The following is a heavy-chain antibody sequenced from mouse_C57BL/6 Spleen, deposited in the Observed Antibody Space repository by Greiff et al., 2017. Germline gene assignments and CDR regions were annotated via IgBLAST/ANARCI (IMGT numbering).Heavy chain of an antibody. V-gene: IGHV5-16*01. Sequence: EVKVVESEGGLVQPGSSMKLSCTASGFTFSDYYMAWVRQVPEKGLEWVANINYDGSSTYYLDSLKSRFIISRDNAKNILYLQMSSLKSEDTATYYCARDRDYGSYWYLDVWGTGTTVTVSS. CDR1: GFTFSDYY. CDR2: INYDGSST. J-gene: IGHJ1*03. CDR3: ARDRDYGSYWYLDV. D-gene: IGHD1-1*01.